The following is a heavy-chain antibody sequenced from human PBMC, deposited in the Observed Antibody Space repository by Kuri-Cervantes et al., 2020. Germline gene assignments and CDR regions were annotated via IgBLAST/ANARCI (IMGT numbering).Heavy chain of an antibody. D-gene: IGHD3-16*02. J-gene: IGHJ4*01. CDR2: ITHRGTT. Sequence: SETLSLTCTVSGGSISSVGFYWGWIRQSPGRGLEWLGEITHRGTTNYSPSLESRVSMSMDTSKNSFSLKLTSVIAADTAVFYCARGRRRAGSTFGGVLVPPNFDSWGQGTLVTVSS. CDR3: ARGRRRAGSTFGGVLVPPNFDS. V-gene: IGHV4-39*02. CDR1: GGSISSVGFY.